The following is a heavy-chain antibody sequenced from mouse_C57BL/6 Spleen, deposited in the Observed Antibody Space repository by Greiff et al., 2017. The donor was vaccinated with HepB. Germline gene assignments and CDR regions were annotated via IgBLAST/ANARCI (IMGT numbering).Heavy chain of an antibody. J-gene: IGHJ2*01. CDR2: ISYDGSN. CDR1: GYSITSGYY. D-gene: IGHD2-2*01. Sequence: EVQLQESGPGLVKPSQSLSLTCSVTGYSITSGYYWNWIRQFPGNKLEWMGYISYDGSNNYNPSLKNRISITRDTSKNQFFLKLNSVTTEDTATYYCARGNYGYEDWGQGTTLTVSS. CDR3: ARGNYGYED. V-gene: IGHV3-6*01.